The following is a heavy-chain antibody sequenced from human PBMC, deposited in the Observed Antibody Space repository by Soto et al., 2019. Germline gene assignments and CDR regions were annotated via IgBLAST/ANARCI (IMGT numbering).Heavy chain of an antibody. J-gene: IGHJ6*02. Sequence: QVQLVQTGGRVKNPGASVKVSCKSSGYTFTRYGIGWAGQAPGQELEWMGWINTYNGNTNYAQNVQGRVTLTTDTSTSTAFMELRSLRSNDTAIYYCAMVDVYVTPSPQDVWGQGTTVIVSS. CDR1: GYTFTRYG. D-gene: IGHD3-16*01. CDR3: AMVDVYVTPSPQDV. V-gene: IGHV1-18*01. CDR2: INTYNGNT.